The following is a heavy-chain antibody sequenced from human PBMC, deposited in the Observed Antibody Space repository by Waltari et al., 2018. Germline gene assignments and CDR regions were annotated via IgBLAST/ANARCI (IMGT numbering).Heavy chain of an antibody. CDR1: GFTLSSFW. V-gene: IGHV3-7*01. J-gene: IGHJ4*02. CDR2: IKQDGSEK. D-gene: IGHD6-19*01. Sequence: EVQLVESGGGLVQPGGSLRLSCASSGFTLSSFWMNWVRQTPGKGLEWVAGIKQDGSEKYYADSVKGRFTISRDNAKNSLYLQMNSLRAEDTAVYYCATSGWYCFDYWGQGTLVTVSS. CDR3: ATSGWYCFDY.